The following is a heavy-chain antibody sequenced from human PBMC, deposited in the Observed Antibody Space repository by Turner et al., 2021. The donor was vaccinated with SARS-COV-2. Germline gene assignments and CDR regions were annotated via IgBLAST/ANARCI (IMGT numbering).Heavy chain of an antibody. D-gene: IGHD5-18*01. J-gene: IGHJ6*02. CDR2: ISGSSGSI. Sequence: EVQLVESGGGLEQPGRSLRLSCAASVFTFDDYDMHWVRQGSGKGLEWVSGISGSSGSIGYADSVKGQFTISRDNAKNSLYLQMNSLKAEDTTLYYCAKDRGQLWPPRAGMDVWGQGTTVTVSS. V-gene: IGHV3-9*01. CDR3: AKDRGQLWPPRAGMDV. CDR1: VFTFDDYD.